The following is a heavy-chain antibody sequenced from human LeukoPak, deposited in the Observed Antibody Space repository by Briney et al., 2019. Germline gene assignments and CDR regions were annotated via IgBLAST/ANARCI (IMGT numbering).Heavy chain of an antibody. V-gene: IGHV3-7*01. CDR2: IKEDGSGK. CDR1: GFIFSRNW. J-gene: IGHJ4*02. CDR3: VRHDRAKADMST. Sequence: GGSLRLSCVASGFIFSRNWMAWIRQAPGKGLEWVANIKEDGSGKYYVDSVKGRFTISRDNAKNSLYLQMNSLRAEDTALYYCVRHDRAKADMSTWGQGTLVTVSS. D-gene: IGHD2-2*01.